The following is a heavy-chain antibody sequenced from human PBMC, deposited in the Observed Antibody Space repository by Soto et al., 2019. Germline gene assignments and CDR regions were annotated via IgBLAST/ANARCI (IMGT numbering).Heavy chain of an antibody. Sequence: ETLSLTCTVSGGSISSYYWSWIRQPPGKGLEWIGYIYYSGSTNYNPSLKSRVTISVDTSKNQFSLKLSSVTAADTAVYYCARETRWGFDYWGQGTLVTVSS. J-gene: IGHJ4*02. CDR2: IYYSGST. D-gene: IGHD7-27*01. CDR3: ARETRWGFDY. CDR1: GGSISSYY. V-gene: IGHV4-59*01.